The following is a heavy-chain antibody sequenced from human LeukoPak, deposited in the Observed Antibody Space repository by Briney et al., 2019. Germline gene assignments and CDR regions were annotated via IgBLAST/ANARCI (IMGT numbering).Heavy chain of an antibody. CDR1: GYSISSGYY. CDR2: IYYSGST. D-gene: IGHD2-2*01. CDR3: AREVPEYCSSTSCSLTTFDY. Sequence: SETLSLTCTVSGYSISSGYYWGWIRQPPGKGLEWVGSIYYSGSTYYNPSLKSRVTISVDTSKNQFSLKLSSVTAADTAVYYCAREVPEYCSSTSCSLTTFDYWGQGTLVTVSS. J-gene: IGHJ4*02. V-gene: IGHV4-38-2*02.